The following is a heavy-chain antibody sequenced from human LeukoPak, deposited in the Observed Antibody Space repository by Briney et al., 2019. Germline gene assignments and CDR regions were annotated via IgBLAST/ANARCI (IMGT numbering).Heavy chain of an antibody. J-gene: IGHJ4*02. Sequence: GRSLRLSCAASGFTFSSYGMHWVRQAPGKGLEWVAVIWYDGSNKYYADSVKGRFTISRDNSKNTLYLQMNSLRAEDTAVYYCARDYYDSSGYYPYYFDYWGQGTLVTVSS. CDR3: ARDYYDSSGYYPYYFDY. D-gene: IGHD3-22*01. CDR1: GFTFSSYG. V-gene: IGHV3-33*01. CDR2: IWYDGSNK.